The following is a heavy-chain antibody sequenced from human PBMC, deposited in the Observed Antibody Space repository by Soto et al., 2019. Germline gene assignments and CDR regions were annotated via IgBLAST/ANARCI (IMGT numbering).Heavy chain of an antibody. V-gene: IGHV4-59*01. CDR2: VYYSGTT. J-gene: IGHJ5*02. Sequence: SETLSLTCTVSNGSISTYYWTWVRQPPGKGLEWIGYVYYSGTTSYNPSLKSRVGMSIDTSKNQFSLELKSVTAADTATYYCVRDYLLTGFDTWGQGTLVTVSS. CDR3: VRDYLLTGFDT. CDR1: NGSISTYY. D-gene: IGHD3-9*01.